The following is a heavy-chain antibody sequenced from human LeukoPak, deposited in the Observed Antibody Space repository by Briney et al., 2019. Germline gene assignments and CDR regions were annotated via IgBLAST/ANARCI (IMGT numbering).Heavy chain of an antibody. V-gene: IGHV3-30*02. J-gene: IGHJ4*02. D-gene: IGHD6-19*01. CDR2: IRYDGTNI. Sequence: GGSLRLSCAASGFTFSTHGMHWVRQAPGKGPEWVAYIRYDGTNIHYVDSVKGRFTISRDNSKNTLFLQMNSLRAEDTAVYYCAKGYSSGWYVPDYWGQGTLVTVSS. CDR1: GFTFSTHG. CDR3: AKGYSSGWYVPDY.